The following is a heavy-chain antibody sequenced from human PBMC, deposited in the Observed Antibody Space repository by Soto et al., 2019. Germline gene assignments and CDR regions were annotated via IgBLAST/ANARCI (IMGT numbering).Heavy chain of an antibody. CDR1: GFTFSSYS. J-gene: IGHJ3*02. V-gene: IGHV3-21*01. D-gene: IGHD6-6*01. CDR3: ARTRIAAPYDAFDM. CDR2: ISSSSIYI. Sequence: PGGSLRLSCAASGFTFSSYSMNWVRQAPGKGLEWVSSISSSSIYIYYADSVKGRFTISRDNAKNSLYLQMNSLRAEDTAVYYCARTRIAAPYDAFDMWGQGTMITLSS.